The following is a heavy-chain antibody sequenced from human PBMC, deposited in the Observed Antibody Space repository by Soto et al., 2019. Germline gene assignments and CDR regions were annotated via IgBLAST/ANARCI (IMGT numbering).Heavy chain of an antibody. Sequence: GGSLRLSCAASGFTFSSYAMSWVRQAPGKGLEWVSAISGSGGSTYYADSVKGRFTISRDNSKNTLYLQMNSLRAEDTAVYYCAKLFHLEWLSLDAFDIWGQGTMVTVSS. V-gene: IGHV3-23*01. CDR2: ISGSGGST. CDR3: AKLFHLEWLSLDAFDI. CDR1: GFTFSSYA. D-gene: IGHD3-3*01. J-gene: IGHJ3*02.